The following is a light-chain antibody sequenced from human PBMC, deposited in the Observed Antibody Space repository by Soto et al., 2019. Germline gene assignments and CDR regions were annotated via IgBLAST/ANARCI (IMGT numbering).Light chain of an antibody. CDR3: CSYAGSSIFYV. CDR2: EAT. J-gene: IGLJ1*01. CDR1: SSDVGTYDL. Sequence: QSALTQPASVSGSPGQSITISCTGTSSDVGTYDLVSWYQHHPGAAPKLMIYEATRRPSGISNRFSGSKSGNTASLTISGLQAEDEADYYCCSYAGSSIFYVFGTGTKLTVL. V-gene: IGLV2-23*02.